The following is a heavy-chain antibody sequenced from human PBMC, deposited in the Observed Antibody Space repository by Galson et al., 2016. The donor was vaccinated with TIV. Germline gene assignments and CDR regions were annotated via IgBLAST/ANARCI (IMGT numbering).Heavy chain of an antibody. V-gene: IGHV5-51*01. D-gene: IGHD3/OR15-3a*01. CDR3: ARHGRRGPDFSCFDV. CDR2: IFPGDSDT. Sequence: QSGAEVKKPGESLKISCKGSRYHFASHWIGWVRQLPGKGPEWMGIIFPGDSDTRYSPSFQGLVTMSADKSIRTAYLQWSSLKASDSAIYYCARHGRRGPDFSCFDVWSHGTKVLFSS. CDR1: RYHFASHW. J-gene: IGHJ3*01.